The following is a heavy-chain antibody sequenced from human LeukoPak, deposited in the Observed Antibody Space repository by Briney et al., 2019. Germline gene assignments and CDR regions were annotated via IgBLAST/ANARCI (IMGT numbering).Heavy chain of an antibody. CDR3: ARGRILKAAAGISPLYYFDY. Sequence: SETLSLTCAAYGGSFSGYYWSWIRQPPEKGLEWIGEINHSGSTNYNPSLKSRVTISVDTSKNQFSLKLSSVTAADTAVYYCARGRILKAAAGISPLYYFDYWGQGTLVTVSS. J-gene: IGHJ4*02. V-gene: IGHV4-34*01. CDR1: GGSFSGYY. D-gene: IGHD6-13*01. CDR2: INHSGST.